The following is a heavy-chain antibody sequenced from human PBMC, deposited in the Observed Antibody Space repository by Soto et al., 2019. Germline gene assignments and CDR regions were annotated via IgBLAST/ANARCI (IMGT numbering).Heavy chain of an antibody. J-gene: IGHJ4*02. D-gene: IGHD1-7*01. Sequence: SLRLSCAASGFTFSNYGMHWVRQAPGKGLEWVAIIWYDGSNKYYADSVKGRFTISRDNSKNTVHLQMNSLRAEDTAMYYCAAGELLHYRGQGTLVTVSS. CDR1: GFTFSNYG. CDR3: AAGELLHY. V-gene: IGHV3-33*01. CDR2: IWYDGSNK.